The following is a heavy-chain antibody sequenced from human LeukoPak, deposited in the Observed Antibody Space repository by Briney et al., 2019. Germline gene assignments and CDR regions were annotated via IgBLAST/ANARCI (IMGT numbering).Heavy chain of an antibody. Sequence: GGSLRLSCAASGFTFSSYAMHWVRQAPGKGLEWVALISYDESYRYYADSVKGRFTISRDNSKNTLYLQMNSLRADDTAVYYCARVQWELLYPDYWGQGTLVTVSS. CDR2: ISYDESYR. CDR3: ARVQWELLYPDY. J-gene: IGHJ4*02. V-gene: IGHV3-30-3*01. D-gene: IGHD1-26*01. CDR1: GFTFSSYA.